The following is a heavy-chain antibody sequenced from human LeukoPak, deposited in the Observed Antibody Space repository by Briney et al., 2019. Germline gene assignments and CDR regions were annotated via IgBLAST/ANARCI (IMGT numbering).Heavy chain of an antibody. CDR3: ARRAGAYSHPYDY. D-gene: IGHD4/OR15-4a*01. Sequence: GGSLRLSCAASGFAVSTNSMSWVRQAPGKGLEWVSFIYSDNTHYSDSVKGRFTISRDNSKNTLYLQMNSLRAEDTAVYYCARRAGAYSHPYDYWGQGTLVTVSS. V-gene: IGHV3-53*01. J-gene: IGHJ4*02. CDR1: GFAVSTNS. CDR2: IYSDNT.